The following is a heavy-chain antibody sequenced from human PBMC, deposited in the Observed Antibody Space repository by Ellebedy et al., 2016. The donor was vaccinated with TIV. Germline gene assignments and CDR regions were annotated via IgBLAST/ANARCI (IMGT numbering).Heavy chain of an antibody. V-gene: IGHV5-51*01. J-gene: IGHJ4*02. Sequence: GESLKISCKGSGYSFATYWIAWVRQMPGKGLEWMGVIYPDDSRVIYSPSFQGQVTTSPDKSINTAYLQWSSLKASDTAMYYCATGLAGYGYWGQGTLVTVSS. CDR1: GYSFATYW. D-gene: IGHD6-19*01. CDR2: IYPDDSRV. CDR3: ATGLAGYGY.